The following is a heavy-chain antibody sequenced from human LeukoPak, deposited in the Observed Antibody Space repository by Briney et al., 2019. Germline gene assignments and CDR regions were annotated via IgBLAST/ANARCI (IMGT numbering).Heavy chain of an antibody. CDR2: MNPNSGNT. V-gene: IGHV1-8*01. CDR3: ARYSSRWADYYYYMDV. Sequence: GASVKVSCKASGYTFTSYDINWVRQATGQGLEWMGWMNPNSGNTDYAQKFQGRVTMTTDTSTSTAYMELRSLRSDDTAVYYCARYSSRWADYYYYMDVWGKGTTVTVSS. D-gene: IGHD6-13*01. CDR1: GYTFTSYD. J-gene: IGHJ6*03.